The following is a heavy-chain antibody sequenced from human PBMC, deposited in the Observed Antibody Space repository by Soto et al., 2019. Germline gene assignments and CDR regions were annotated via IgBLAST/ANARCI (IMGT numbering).Heavy chain of an antibody. D-gene: IGHD4-17*01. V-gene: IGHV4-59*08. Sequence: SETLSLTCTVSGCSISSYYWSWIRQPPGKGLEWIGYIYYSGSTNYNPSLKSRVTISVDTSKNQFSLKLSSVTAADTAVYYCARLVPYGDYFDYWGQGTLVTVS. CDR2: IYYSGST. CDR1: GCSISSYY. CDR3: ARLVPYGDYFDY. J-gene: IGHJ4*02.